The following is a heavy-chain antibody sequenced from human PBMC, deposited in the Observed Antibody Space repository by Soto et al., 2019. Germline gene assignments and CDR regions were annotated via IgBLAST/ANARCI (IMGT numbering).Heavy chain of an antibody. D-gene: IGHD3-9*01. J-gene: IGHJ5*02. Sequence: SETLSLTCTVSGGSISSYYRSWIRQPPGKGLEWIGYIYYSGSTNYNPSLKSRVTISVDTSKNQFSLKLSSVTAADTAVYYCARVTSYDILTGYPPWYWFDPWGQGTLVTVSS. CDR1: GGSISSYY. CDR2: IYYSGST. V-gene: IGHV4-59*01. CDR3: ARVTSYDILTGYPPWYWFDP.